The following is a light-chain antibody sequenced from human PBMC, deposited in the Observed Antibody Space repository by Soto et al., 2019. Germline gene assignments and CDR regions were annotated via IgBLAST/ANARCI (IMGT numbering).Light chain of an antibody. Sequence: DIQMTQSPSSLSASAGDRVSITCRASQRVSTYLNWYQQQPGKAPKLLIYGASTLQSGVPSRFSSSASGTEFTLIINNLQPYDFATYYCQQSYSAPRTFGQGTKVEIK. CDR3: QQSYSAPRT. CDR1: QRVSTY. CDR2: GAS. J-gene: IGKJ1*01. V-gene: IGKV1-39*01.